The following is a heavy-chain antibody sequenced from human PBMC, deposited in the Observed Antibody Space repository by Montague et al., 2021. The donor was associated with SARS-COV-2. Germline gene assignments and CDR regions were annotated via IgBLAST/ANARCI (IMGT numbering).Heavy chain of an antibody. J-gene: IGHJ4*02. CDR1: GDSISYFY. CDR3: ARDVVAAPGTFDY. Sequence: SETLSLTCTVSGDSISYFYWSWIRQPPGKGLEWIGRVSASGSTNYNPSLNSRVTISVDTSKNQFSLRLSPVTAADTAVYYCARDVVAAPGTFDYWGQGTLVTVSS. CDR2: VSASGST. V-gene: IGHV4-4*07. D-gene: IGHD2-15*01.